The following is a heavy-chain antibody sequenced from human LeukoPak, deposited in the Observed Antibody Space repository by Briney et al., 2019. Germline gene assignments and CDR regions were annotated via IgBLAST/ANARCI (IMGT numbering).Heavy chain of an antibody. J-gene: IGHJ4*02. Sequence: SETLSLTCTVSGGPMSSDYWSWIRHSAGKGLEWIGRVHISRGTSYNPSLKSRVTMSADTSKNQFSLNLSSVTATDTAVYYCVRNGYGSWSTYWGQGALVTVSS. CDR1: GGPMSSDY. D-gene: IGHD3-10*01. V-gene: IGHV4-4*07. CDR2: VHISRGT. CDR3: VRNGYGSWSTY.